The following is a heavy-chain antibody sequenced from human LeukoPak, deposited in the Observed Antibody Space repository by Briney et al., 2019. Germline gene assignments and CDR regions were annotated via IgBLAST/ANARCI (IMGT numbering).Heavy chain of an antibody. V-gene: IGHV5-51*01. D-gene: IGHD3-3*01. CDR1: GYSFTSYW. J-gene: IGHJ4*02. CDR3: ARQGYDFWSGYYGQYYFDY. CDR2: IYPGDSDT. Sequence: GESLQISCKGSGYSFTSYWIGWVRQMPGKGLEWMGIIYPGDSDTRYSPSFQGQVTISADKSISTAYLQWSSLKASDTVLYYCARQGYDFWSGYYGQYYFDYWGQGTLVTVSS.